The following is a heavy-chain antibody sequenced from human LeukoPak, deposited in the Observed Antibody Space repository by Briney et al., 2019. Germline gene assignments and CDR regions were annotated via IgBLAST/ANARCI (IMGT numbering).Heavy chain of an antibody. D-gene: IGHD1-1*01. CDR2: ISSSSSYI. CDR3: ARDPYNGAYSEGYYYYYMDV. V-gene: IGHV3-21*01. CDR1: GFTFSSYS. J-gene: IGHJ6*03. Sequence: GGSLRLSCAGSGFTFSSYSMNWVRQAPGKGLEWVSSISSSSSYIYYADSVKGRFTISRDDARNSLYLQMNNLRVEDTAIYYCARDPYNGAYSEGYYYYYMDVWGKGTTVTVSS.